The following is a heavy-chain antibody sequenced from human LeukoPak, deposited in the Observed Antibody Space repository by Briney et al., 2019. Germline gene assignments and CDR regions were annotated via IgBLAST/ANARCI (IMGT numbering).Heavy chain of an antibody. D-gene: IGHD4-17*01. CDR2: IYTSGST. Sequence: SETLSLTCTVSGGSISSGSYYWSWIRQPAGKGLEWIGRIYTSGSTNYNPSLKSRVTISVDTSKNQFSLKLSSVTAADTAVYYCAARSTVTKGLYPDYWGQGTLVTVSS. CDR1: GGSISSGSYY. CDR3: AARSTVTKGLYPDY. J-gene: IGHJ4*02. V-gene: IGHV4-61*02.